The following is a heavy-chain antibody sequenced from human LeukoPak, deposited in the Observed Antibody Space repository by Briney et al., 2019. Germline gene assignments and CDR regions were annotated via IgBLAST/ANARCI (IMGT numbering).Heavy chain of an antibody. CDR1: GGSISSYY. CDR2: IYYSGST. Sequence: SETLSLTCTVSGGSISSYYWSWIRQPPGKGLEWIGYIYYSGSTNYNPSLKSRVTISVDTSKNQFSLKLSSVTAADTAVYYCARGQKGRYFDYWGQGTLVTVSS. J-gene: IGHJ4*02. V-gene: IGHV4-59*01. CDR3: ARGQKGRYFDY. D-gene: IGHD3-10*01.